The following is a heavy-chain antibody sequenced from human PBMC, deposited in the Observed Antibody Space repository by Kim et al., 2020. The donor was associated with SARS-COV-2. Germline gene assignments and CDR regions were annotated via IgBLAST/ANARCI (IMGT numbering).Heavy chain of an antibody. D-gene: IGHD5-18*01. V-gene: IGHV3-48*03. CDR2: ISSSGSTI. CDR3: ASAPDTAMVTVYYYYYGMDV. CDR1: GFTFSSYE. Sequence: GGSLRLSCAASGFTFSSYEMNWVRQAPGKGLEWVSYISSSGSTIYYADSVKGRFTISRDNAKNSLYLQMNSLRAEDTAVYYCASAPDTAMVTVYYYYYGMDVWGQGTTVTVSS. J-gene: IGHJ6*02.